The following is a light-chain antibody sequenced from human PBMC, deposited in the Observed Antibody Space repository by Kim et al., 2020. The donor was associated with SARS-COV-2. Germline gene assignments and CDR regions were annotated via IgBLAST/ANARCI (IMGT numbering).Light chain of an antibody. V-gene: IGLV3-19*01. J-gene: IGLJ2*01. CDR3: KSRDTSGDRLV. CDR2: AKN. CDR1: RLRTYY. Sequence: SSELTQDPAVSVALGQTVRITCQGDRLRTYYASWYQQKPGQAPALVIYAKNNRPSGIPDRFSGSSSGNTASLTITGAQAEDEADYYCKSRDTSGDRLVFGGGTQRTVL.